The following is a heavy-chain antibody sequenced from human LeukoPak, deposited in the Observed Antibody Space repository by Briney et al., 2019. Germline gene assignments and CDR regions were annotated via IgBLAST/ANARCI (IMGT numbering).Heavy chain of an antibody. CDR1: GYTFTSYG. D-gene: IGHD7-27*01. CDR2: ISAYNGNT. CDR3: ARGAWALGYYGMDV. J-gene: IGHJ6*02. Sequence: ASVKVSCKASGYTFTSYGISWVRQVPGQGLEWMGWISAYNGNTNYAQKLQGRVTMTTDTSTSTAYMELRSLRSDDTAVYYCARGAWALGYYGMDVWGQGTTVTVSS. V-gene: IGHV1-18*01.